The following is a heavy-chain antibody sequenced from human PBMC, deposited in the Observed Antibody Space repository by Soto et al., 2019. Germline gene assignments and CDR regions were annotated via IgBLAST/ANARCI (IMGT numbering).Heavy chain of an antibody. Sequence: NPSETLSLTCTVSGGSISSYYWSWIRQPPGKGLEWIGYIYYSGSTNYNPSLKSRVTISVDTSKNEFSLRLSSVTAADTAVYFCARSVAVPGAHIDYWGQGTQVTVSS. V-gene: IGHV4-59*01. CDR1: GGSISSYY. J-gene: IGHJ4*02. CDR2: IYYSGST. CDR3: ARSVAVPGAHIDY. D-gene: IGHD6-19*01.